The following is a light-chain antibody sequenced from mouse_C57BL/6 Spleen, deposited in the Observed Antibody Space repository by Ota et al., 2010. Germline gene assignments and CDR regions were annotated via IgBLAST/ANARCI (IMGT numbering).Light chain of an antibody. Sequence: NIVMTQFPKSMSMSVGERVTLTCKASENVGSYVAWYQQKPDQSPKLLIYGASNRYTGVPDRFKGSGSATVFTLTISSVEAEDLADYHCGQTYNYPYTFGGGTKLEIK. CDR3: GQTYNYPYT. CDR2: GAS. V-gene: IGKV6-20*01. J-gene: IGKJ2*01. CDR1: ENVGSY.